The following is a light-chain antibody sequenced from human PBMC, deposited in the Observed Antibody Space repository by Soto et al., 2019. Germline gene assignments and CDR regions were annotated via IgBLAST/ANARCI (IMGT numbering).Light chain of an antibody. CDR3: QHYNSYSEA. CDR1: QTISSW. J-gene: IGKJ1*01. CDR2: KAS. Sequence: DIQMTQSPSTLSGSVGDRVTITCRASQTISSWLAWYQQKPGKAPKLLTYKASTLKSGVPSRFSGSGSGTDFTLTISSLQPDDFATYYCQHYNSYSEAFGQGTKVEL. V-gene: IGKV1-5*03.